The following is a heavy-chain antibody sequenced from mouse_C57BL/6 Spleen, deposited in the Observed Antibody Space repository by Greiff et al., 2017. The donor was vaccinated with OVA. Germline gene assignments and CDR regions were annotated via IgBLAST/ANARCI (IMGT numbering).Heavy chain of an antibody. D-gene: IGHD1-1*01. V-gene: IGHV1-50*01. CDR3: ARMDYYGSSHWYCDV. CDR2: LDPSDSYP. CDR1: GYTFTSYW. Sequence: QVQLQQPGAELVKPGASVKLSCKASGYTFTSYWMQWVKQRPGQGLEWIGALDPSDSYPNYNQKFKGKAPLTVDTSSSTAYRQRSSLTSEDSAVDYCARMDYYGSSHWYCDVWGTGTTVTVSS. J-gene: IGHJ1*03.